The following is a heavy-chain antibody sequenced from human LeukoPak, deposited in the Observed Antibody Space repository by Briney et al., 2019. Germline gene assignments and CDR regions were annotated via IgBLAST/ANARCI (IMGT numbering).Heavy chain of an antibody. CDR3: ARYFRADSGNYYRSFDY. CDR1: GLTFSDNL. CDR2: IKEDGSEK. V-gene: IGHV3-7*05. J-gene: IGHJ4*02. D-gene: IGHD1-26*01. Sequence: HSGGSLRLSCAVSGLTFSDNLMSWVRQAPGKGLEWVANIKEDGSEKNYVDSVKGRFTIPRDNAKHSLYLQMNSLRAEDTAVYYCARYFRADSGNYYRSFDYWGQGTLVTVSS.